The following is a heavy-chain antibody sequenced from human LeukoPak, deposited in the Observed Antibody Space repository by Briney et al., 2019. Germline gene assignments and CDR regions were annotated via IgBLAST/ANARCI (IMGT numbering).Heavy chain of an antibody. J-gene: IGHJ3*02. CDR3: ARPIPVLRYFDWLSAGAFDI. V-gene: IGHV4-38-2*01. Sequence: SETLSLTCAVSGYSISSGYYWGWIRQPPGKGLEWIGSIYHSGCTYYKPSLKSRVTISVDTSKNQFSLKLSSVTAADTAVYYCARPIPVLRYFDWLSAGAFDIWGQGTMVTVSS. D-gene: IGHD3-9*01. CDR1: GYSISSGYY. CDR2: IYHSGCT.